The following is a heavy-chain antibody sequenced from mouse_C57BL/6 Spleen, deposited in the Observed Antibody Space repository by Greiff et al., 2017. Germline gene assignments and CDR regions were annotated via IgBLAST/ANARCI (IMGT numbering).Heavy chain of an antibody. D-gene: IGHD2-4*01. CDR2: INPNNGGT. CDR1: GYTFTDYY. CDR3: AGLRLWFAY. J-gene: IGHJ3*01. Sequence: VQLQQSGPELVKPGASVKISCKASGYTFTDYYMNWVKQSHGKSLEWIGDINPNNGGTSYNQKFKGKATLTVDKSSSTAYMELRSLTSEDSAVYYCAGLRLWFAYWGQGTLVTVSA. V-gene: IGHV1-26*01.